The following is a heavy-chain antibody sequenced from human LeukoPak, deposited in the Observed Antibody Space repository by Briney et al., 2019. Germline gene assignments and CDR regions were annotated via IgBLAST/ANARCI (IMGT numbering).Heavy chain of an antibody. V-gene: IGHV4-34*01. CDR3: ARGGSSSVFSWFDP. Sequence: SETLSLTCAVYGGSFSGYYWSWIRQPPGKGLEWIGEINHSGSTNYNPSLKSRVTISVDTSKNQSSLKLSSVTAADTAVYYCARGGSSSVFSWFDPWGQGTLVTVSS. J-gene: IGHJ5*02. CDR1: GGSFSGYY. CDR2: INHSGST. D-gene: IGHD6-6*01.